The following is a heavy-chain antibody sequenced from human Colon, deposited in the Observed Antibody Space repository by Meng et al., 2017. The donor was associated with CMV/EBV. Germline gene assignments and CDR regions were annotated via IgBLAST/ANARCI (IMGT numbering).Heavy chain of an antibody. Sequence: YWIGWIRQPPGKGLEWIGYIYYSGSTNYNPSLKSRVTISVDTSKNQFSLKLSSVTAADTAVYYCARGALGYCSSTSCYSYYYYGMDVWGQGTTVTVSS. D-gene: IGHD2-2*02. CDR2: IYYSGST. J-gene: IGHJ6*02. CDR1: Y. CDR3: ARGALGYCSSTSCYSYYYYGMDV. V-gene: IGHV4-59*01.